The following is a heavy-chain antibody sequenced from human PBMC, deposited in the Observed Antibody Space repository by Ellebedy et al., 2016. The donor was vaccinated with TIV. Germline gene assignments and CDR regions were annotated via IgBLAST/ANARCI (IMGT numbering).Heavy chain of an antibody. V-gene: IGHV1-46*01. Sequence: ASVKVSCXASGYTFTSYYMHWVRQAPGQGLEWMGIINPSGGSTSYAQKFQGRVTMTRDTSTSTVYMELSSLRSEDTAVYYCARTYYYGSGSYYNFDYWGQGTLVTVSS. CDR1: GYTFTSYY. J-gene: IGHJ4*02. CDR3: ARTYYYGSGSYYNFDY. D-gene: IGHD3-10*01. CDR2: INPSGGST.